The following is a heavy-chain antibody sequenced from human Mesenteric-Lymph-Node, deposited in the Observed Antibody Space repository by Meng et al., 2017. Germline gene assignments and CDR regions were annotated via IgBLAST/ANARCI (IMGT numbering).Heavy chain of an antibody. Sequence: GGSLRLSCAASGFTVSSNYMSWVRQAPGKGLEWVSYINSGGGTIYYAASVKGRFTISRDNAKNSLYLQMNNLRAEDTALYYCARVGYYDRSNYYAYFRYWGQGTLVTVSS. CDR1: GFTVSSNY. D-gene: IGHD3-22*01. V-gene: IGHV3-11*04. CDR3: ARVGYYDRSNYYAYFRY. J-gene: IGHJ1*01. CDR2: INSGGGTI.